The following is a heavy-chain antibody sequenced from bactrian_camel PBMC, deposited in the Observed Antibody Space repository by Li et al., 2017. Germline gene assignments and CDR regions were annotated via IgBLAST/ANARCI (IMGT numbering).Heavy chain of an antibody. V-gene: IGHV3S55*01. CDR1: GLTASSTC. J-gene: IGHJ4*01. CDR2: IDQDGST. Sequence: VQLVESGGGTVQVGGSLRLSCSASGLTASSTCMAWFRQAPGEEREGVAVIDQDGSTSIADSVKGRFTISRSNAKNTLALQMNKLTSEDTAVYYCVTDRRPHCTINYWQRTSPPHWGQGTQVTVS. D-gene: IGHD1*01. CDR3: VTDRRPHCTINYWQRTSPPH.